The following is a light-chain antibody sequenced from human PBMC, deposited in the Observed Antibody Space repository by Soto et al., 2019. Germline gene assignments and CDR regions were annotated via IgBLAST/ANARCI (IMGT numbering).Light chain of an antibody. CDR3: QQRSNWPLT. CDR2: GAS. CDR1: QSVSSSY. Sequence: EIVLTQSPGTLSLSPGERAPLSCGASQSVSSSYLAWYQQKPGQAPRLLIYGASSRATGIPDRFSGSGSGTDFTLTISSLEPEDFAVYYCQQRSNWPLTFGGGTKVDIK. V-gene: IGKV3D-20*02. J-gene: IGKJ4*01.